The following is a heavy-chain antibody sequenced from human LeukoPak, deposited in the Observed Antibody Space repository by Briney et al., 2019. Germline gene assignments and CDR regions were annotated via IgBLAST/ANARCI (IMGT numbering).Heavy chain of an antibody. D-gene: IGHD2-2*02. Sequence: SETLSLTCTVSGYSISSGYYWGWIRQPPGKGLEWIGSIYHSGSTYYNPSLKSRVTISVDTSKNQFSLKLSSVTAADTAVYYCARVGSYTSSYYYYGMDVWGQGTTVTVSS. J-gene: IGHJ6*02. CDR2: IYHSGST. V-gene: IGHV4-38-2*02. CDR3: ARVGSYTSSYYYYGMDV. CDR1: GYSISSGYY.